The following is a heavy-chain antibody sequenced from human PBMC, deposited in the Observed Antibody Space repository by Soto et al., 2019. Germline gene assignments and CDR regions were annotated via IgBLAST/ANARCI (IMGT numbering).Heavy chain of an antibody. CDR1: GFTFSSYS. D-gene: IGHD2-2*01. CDR3: ATAAGYHLLVDYYYYMDV. J-gene: IGHJ6*03. CDR2: ISSSSSYI. Sequence: PGGSLRLSCAASGFTFSSYSMNWVRQAPGKGLEWVSSISSSSSYIYYADSVKGRFTISRDNDKNSLYLQMNSLRAEDAAVYFCATAAGYHLLVDYYYYMDVWGKGTTVTVSS. V-gene: IGHV3-21*01.